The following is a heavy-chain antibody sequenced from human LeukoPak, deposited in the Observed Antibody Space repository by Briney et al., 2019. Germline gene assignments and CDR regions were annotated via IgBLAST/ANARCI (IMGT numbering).Heavy chain of an antibody. V-gene: IGHV3-23*01. CDR2: ITGGGGST. CDR1: EFTFSNYA. Sequence: GGSLRLSCAASEFTFSNYAMTWVRQAPGKGLEWVSSITGGGGSTYYADSVQGRFTISRDNSKNTLYLQMNSLRAEDTAVYYCASKELGGQGTLVTVSS. D-gene: IGHD1-26*01. CDR3: ASKEL. J-gene: IGHJ1*01.